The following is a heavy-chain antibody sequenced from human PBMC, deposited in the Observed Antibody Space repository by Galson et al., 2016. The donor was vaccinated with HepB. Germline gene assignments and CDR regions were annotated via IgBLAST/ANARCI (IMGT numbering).Heavy chain of an antibody. CDR3: TSLTIFGVVTNY. CDR1: GFTFSGSA. CDR2: IRSKANNYAT. V-gene: IGHV3-73*01. J-gene: IGHJ4*02. Sequence: SLRLSCAASGFTFSGSAMHWVRQASGKGLEWVGRIRSKANNYATAYAASVKGRFTISRDDSKNTAYLQMNSLKTEDTAVYYCTSLTIFGVVTNYWGQGTLVTASS. D-gene: IGHD3-3*01.